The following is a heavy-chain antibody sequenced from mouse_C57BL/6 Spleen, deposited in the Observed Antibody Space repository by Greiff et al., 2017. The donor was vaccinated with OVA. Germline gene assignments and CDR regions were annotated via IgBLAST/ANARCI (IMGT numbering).Heavy chain of an antibody. CDR3: ARDMGGWYFDV. Sequence: EVHLVESGPGLVKPSQSLSLTCSVTGYSITSGYYWNWIRQFPGNKLEWMGYISYDGSNNYNPSLKNRISITRDTSKNQFFLKLNSVTTEDTATYYCARDMGGWYFDVWGTGTTVTVSS. J-gene: IGHJ1*03. D-gene: IGHD1-1*02. CDR1: GYSITSGYY. CDR2: ISYDGSN. V-gene: IGHV3-6*01.